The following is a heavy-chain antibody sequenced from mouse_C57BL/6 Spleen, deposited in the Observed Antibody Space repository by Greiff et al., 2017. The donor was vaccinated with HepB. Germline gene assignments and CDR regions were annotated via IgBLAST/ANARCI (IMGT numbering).Heavy chain of an antibody. D-gene: IGHD2-4*01. V-gene: IGHV1-82*01. J-gene: IGHJ3*01. CDR1: GFAFSSSW. Sequence: QVQLLQSGPDLVKPGASVKISCKASGFAFSSSWMNWVKQTPGKGLEWIARISRGDGDTNYKGKVKGKATITADKSSNTPYMQLSSLTSEDSAMYFCARGYDYGKAWFAYWGQGTLVTVSA. CDR2: ISRGDGDT. CDR3: ARGYDYGKAWFAY.